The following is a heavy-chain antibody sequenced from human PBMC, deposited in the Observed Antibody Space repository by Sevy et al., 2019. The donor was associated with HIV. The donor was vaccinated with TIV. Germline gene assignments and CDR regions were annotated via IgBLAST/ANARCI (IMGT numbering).Heavy chain of an antibody. J-gene: IGHJ4*02. CDR2: FYYSGRT. V-gene: IGHV4-59*11. D-gene: IGHD3-22*01. Sequence: SETLSLTCTVSGASISSHYWSWIRQPPGKGLEWIGYFYYSGRTNYNPSLKSRVTMSVDTSKNQFSLKLRSVTAADTAMYYCARALRPYSFDTSTYFDYWGQGTLVTVSS. CDR3: ARALRPYSFDTSTYFDY. CDR1: GASISSHY.